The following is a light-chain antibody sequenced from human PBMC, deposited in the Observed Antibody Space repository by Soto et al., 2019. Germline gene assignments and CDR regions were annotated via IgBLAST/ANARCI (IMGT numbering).Light chain of an antibody. Sequence: EILMTQSPATLSVSPGERATLSCGASQSVSSKLAWYQQKPGQAPRLLIYGASTRATGIPARFSGSGSGTEFTLTISSLKSEDSAVYYCQQYKNWPTWTFGQGTKVDIK. CDR2: GAS. CDR3: QQYKNWPTWT. V-gene: IGKV3D-15*01. CDR1: QSVSSK. J-gene: IGKJ1*01.